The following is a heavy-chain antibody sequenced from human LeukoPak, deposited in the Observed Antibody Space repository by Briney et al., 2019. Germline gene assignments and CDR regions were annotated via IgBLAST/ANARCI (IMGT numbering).Heavy chain of an antibody. Sequence: GGSLRLSCAASGFTFDDYAMHWVRQAPGKGLEWVSGISWNSGSIGYADSVKGRFTISRDNAKNSLYLQMNSLRAEDTAVYYCARGGYSYGYSGYWGQGTLVTVSS. CDR3: ARGGYSYGYSGY. CDR1: GFTFDDYA. CDR2: ISWNSGSI. D-gene: IGHD5-18*01. J-gene: IGHJ4*02. V-gene: IGHV3-9*01.